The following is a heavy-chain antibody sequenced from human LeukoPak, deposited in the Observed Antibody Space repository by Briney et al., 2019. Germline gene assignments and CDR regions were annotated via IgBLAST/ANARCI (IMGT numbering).Heavy chain of an antibody. J-gene: IGHJ4*02. CDR1: GFTFSSYW. Sequence: GGSLRLSCAASGFTFSSYWMHWVRQAPGKGLEWVSCISNSGGTTYHADSVKGRFAISRDTSKNTLYLQMNSLRVEDTAVYYCAKTSPGYTYGLLDYWGQGTLVTVSS. D-gene: IGHD5-18*01. CDR2: ISNSGGTT. V-gene: IGHV3-23*01. CDR3: AKTSPGYTYGLLDY.